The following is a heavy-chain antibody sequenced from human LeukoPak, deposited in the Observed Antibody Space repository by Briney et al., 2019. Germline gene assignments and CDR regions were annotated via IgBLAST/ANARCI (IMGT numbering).Heavy chain of an antibody. CDR2: IIPVFGIA. CDR1: GGTFSSYA. V-gene: IGHV1-69*04. J-gene: IGHJ4*02. Sequence: ASVKVSCKASGGTFSSYAISWVRQAPGQGLEWMGRIIPVFGIANYAQKFQGRVTITADKSTRTAYMELSSLRSEDTAVYYCARRYYYDRSGSDYYFDYWGQGTLVTVSS. D-gene: IGHD3-22*01. CDR3: ARRYYYDRSGSDYYFDY.